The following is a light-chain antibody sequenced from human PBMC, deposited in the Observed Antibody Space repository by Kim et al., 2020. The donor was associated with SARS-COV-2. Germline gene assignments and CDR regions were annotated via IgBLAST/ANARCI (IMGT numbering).Light chain of an antibody. V-gene: IGLV2-8*01. CDR1: SSDFGGFHY. CDR2: EVI. J-gene: IGLJ1*01. CDR3: TTHGGFNYV. Sequence: PGQSVTISCSGASSDFGGFHYVSWYQQHPGKAPKLIIYEVIKRPSGVPDRFSGSRSGYTASLTISGLQAEDEADYYCTTHGGFNYVFGTGTKVTVL.